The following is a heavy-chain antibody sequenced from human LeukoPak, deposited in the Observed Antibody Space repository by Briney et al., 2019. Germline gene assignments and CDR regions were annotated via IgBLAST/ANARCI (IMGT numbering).Heavy chain of an antibody. D-gene: IGHD6-13*01. CDR1: GGSFSGYY. CDR2: INHSGST. J-gene: IGHJ4*02. CDR3: TIWIPAEGRNY. Sequence: PSETLSLTCAVYGGSFSGYYWSWIRQPPGKGLEWIGEINHSGSTNYNPSLKSRVTISVDTSKNRFSLKLSSVTAADTAVFYCTIWIPAEGRNYWGQGTLVTVSS. V-gene: IGHV4-34*01.